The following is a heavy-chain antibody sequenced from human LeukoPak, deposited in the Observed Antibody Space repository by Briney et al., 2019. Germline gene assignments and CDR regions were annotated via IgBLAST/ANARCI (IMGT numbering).Heavy chain of an antibody. CDR2: IYTTGST. J-gene: IGHJ4*02. CDR1: GGSISSYY. Sequence: SETLSLTCTVSGGSISSYYWSWIRQPAGKGLEWIGRIYTTGSTNYNPSLKSRVTISIDKSKNQFSLKLSSVTAADTAVYYCARGDTVATGLYDYWGQGTLVIVSS. CDR3: ARGDTVATGLYDY. V-gene: IGHV4-4*07. D-gene: IGHD5-12*01.